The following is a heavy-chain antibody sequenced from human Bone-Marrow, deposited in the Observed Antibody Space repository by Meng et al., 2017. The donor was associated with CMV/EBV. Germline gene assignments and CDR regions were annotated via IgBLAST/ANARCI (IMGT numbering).Heavy chain of an antibody. CDR1: GFMFNTYS. J-gene: IGHJ3*01. CDR2: IDSSSNYR. V-gene: IGHV3-21*01. Sequence: GESLKISCAAPGFMFNTYSMNWVRQAPGKGLEWVSSIDSSSNYRHYADTVEGRFTISRENAKNSLYLQINSLRAEDTAVYYCAKHYSRTVADAFDVWGQGKMVSVSS. D-gene: IGHD1-26*01. CDR3: AKHYSRTVADAFDV.